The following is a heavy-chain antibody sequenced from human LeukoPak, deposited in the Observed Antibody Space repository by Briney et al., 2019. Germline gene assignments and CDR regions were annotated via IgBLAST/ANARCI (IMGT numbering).Heavy chain of an antibody. CDR1: GFTFSSYA. CDR2: ISGSGGST. J-gene: IGHJ2*01. Sequence: PGGSLRLSCAASGFTFSSYAMSWVRQAPGKGLEWVSAISGSGGSTYYADSVKGRFTISRDNSKNTLYLQMNSLRAEDTAVYYCAKAKGVFHDYGDQRYFDLWGRGTLVTVSS. CDR3: AKAKGVFHDYGDQRYFDL. D-gene: IGHD4/OR15-4a*01. V-gene: IGHV3-23*01.